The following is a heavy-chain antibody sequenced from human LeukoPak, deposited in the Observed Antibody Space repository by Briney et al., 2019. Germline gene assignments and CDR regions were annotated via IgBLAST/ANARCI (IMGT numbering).Heavy chain of an antibody. CDR3: AREVVTENFDY. CDR1: GSTFSDYY. V-gene: IGHV3-11*01. Sequence: GGSLRLSCAASGSTFSDYYMSWIRQAPGKGLEWVSYISSSGSTIYYADSVKGRFTISRDNAKNSLYLQMNSLRAEDTAVYYCAREVVTENFDYWGQGTLVTVSS. CDR2: ISSSGSTI. D-gene: IGHD4-23*01. J-gene: IGHJ4*02.